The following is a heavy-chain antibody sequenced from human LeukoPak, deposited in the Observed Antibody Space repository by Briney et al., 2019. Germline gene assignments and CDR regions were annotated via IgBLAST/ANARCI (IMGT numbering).Heavy chain of an antibody. CDR1: GFTFSSYD. D-gene: IGHD6-19*01. CDR2: IGTAGDT. Sequence: GGSLRLSCAASGFTFSSYDMHWVRQAPGKGLEWVSAIGTAGDTYYPGSVKGRLTISRENARNSLYLQMNSLIAGDTAVYYCARDRGAGILDYWGQGTLVTVSS. V-gene: IGHV3-13*04. CDR3: ARDRGAGILDY. J-gene: IGHJ4*02.